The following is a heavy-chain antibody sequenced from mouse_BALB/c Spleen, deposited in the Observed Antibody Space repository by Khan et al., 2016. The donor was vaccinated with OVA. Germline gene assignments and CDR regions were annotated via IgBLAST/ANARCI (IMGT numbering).Heavy chain of an antibody. V-gene: IGHV5-6-3*01. J-gene: IGHJ2*01. CDR3: ARRARTRN. Sequence: EVQLLETGGGLVQPGGSLKLSCAASGFNFSRYGMSWVRQTQDKRLELVATINSNGGSTYYPESVKGSFTISRDNAKNSLYLQLSSLKSENTAMYYCARRARTRNWGQGTTLTVSS. D-gene: IGHD3-3*01. CDR1: GFNFSRYG. CDR2: INSNGGST.